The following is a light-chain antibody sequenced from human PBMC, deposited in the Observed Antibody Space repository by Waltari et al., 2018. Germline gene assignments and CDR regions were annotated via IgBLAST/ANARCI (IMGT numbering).Light chain of an antibody. V-gene: IGKV1-5*03. J-gene: IGKJ1*01. CDR2: KAS. CDR3: QQYKTYSPWA. Sequence: DIQMTQSPSTLSASIGDTVHITCRASRDISRWLAWYQQKPGKAPNLLISKASTLESGVPSRFNGSGSGTQFSLTLSSLQPDDFATYYCQQYKTYSPWAFGQGTKVEIK. CDR1: RDISRW.